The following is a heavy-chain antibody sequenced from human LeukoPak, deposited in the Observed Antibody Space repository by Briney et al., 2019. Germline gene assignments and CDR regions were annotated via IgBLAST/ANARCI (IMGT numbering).Heavy chain of an antibody. CDR2: INPNSGDT. V-gene: IGHV1-2*02. Sequence: ASVKVTFKASGYTFIGYHLHWVRQAPGQGLQWVGWINPNSGDTHYAQMFQGRVTMTRDTSINTAYMELRRVRSDDTAVYYCAKSALYSSAGFTRCFHYWGQGTLVTVSS. J-gene: IGHJ4*02. CDR3: AKSALYSSAGFTRCFHY. D-gene: IGHD6-25*01. CDR1: GYTFIGYH.